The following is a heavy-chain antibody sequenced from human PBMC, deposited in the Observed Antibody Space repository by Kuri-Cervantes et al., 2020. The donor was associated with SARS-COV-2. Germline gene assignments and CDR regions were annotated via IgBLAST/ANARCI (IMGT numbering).Heavy chain of an antibody. CDR1: GYTFTGYY. V-gene: IGHV1-2*02. D-gene: IGHD2-2*01. CDR2: INPNSGGT. CDR3: ARDFGVPAAFDFDY. J-gene: IGHJ4*02. Sequence: ASVKVSCKASGYTFTGYYMHWVRQAPGQGLEWMGWINPNSGGTNYAQKFQGRVTMTRDTSISTAHMELSRLRSDDTAVYYCARDFGVPAAFDFDYWGQGTLVTVSS.